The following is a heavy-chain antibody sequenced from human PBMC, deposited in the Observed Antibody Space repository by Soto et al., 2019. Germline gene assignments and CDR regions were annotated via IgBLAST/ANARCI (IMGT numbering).Heavy chain of an antibody. CDR1: GFTFSSYG. V-gene: IGHV3-33*01. Sequence: GGSLRLSCAASGFTFSSYGMHWVRQAPGKGLEWVAVIWYDGSNKYYADSVKGRFTISRDNSKNTLYLQMNSLRAEDTAVYYCARHGVAAAGTSGHYYYYMDVWGKGTTVTVSS. D-gene: IGHD6-13*01. CDR2: IWYDGSNK. J-gene: IGHJ6*03. CDR3: ARHGVAAAGTSGHYYYYMDV.